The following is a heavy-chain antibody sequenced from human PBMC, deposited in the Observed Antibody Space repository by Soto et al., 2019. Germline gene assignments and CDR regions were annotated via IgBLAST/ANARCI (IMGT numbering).Heavy chain of an antibody. CDR3: ARPGTVIPPPDYYGMDV. D-gene: IGHD4-4*01. J-gene: IGHJ6*02. V-gene: IGHV1-18*01. Sequence: SVKVSFKASCYTFTSYGISWVRQAPGQGLEWMGWISAYNGNTNYAQKLQGRVTMTTDTSTSTAYMELRSLRSDDTAVYYCARPGTVIPPPDYYGMDVWGQGTTVTV. CDR1: CYTFTSYG. CDR2: ISAYNGNT.